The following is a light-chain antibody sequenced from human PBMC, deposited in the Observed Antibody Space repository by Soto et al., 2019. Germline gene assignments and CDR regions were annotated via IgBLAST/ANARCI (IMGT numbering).Light chain of an antibody. Sequence: VVTQTHLSRSVTLGQPASISCISIERLIYSYGNTYLDVDQQRPGQSPRRRIDQGSSRDSWVPDRFSGSGSGSGAEVTRKISRVEAEDVGVYYCMEGTPSFGQGTKV. J-gene: IGKJ1*01. CDR3: MEGTPS. CDR1: ERLIYSYGNTY. V-gene: IGKV2-30*01. CDR2: QGS.